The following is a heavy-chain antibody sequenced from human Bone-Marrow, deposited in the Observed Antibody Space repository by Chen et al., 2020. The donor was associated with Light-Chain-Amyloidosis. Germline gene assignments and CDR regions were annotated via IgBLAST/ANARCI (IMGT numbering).Heavy chain of an antibody. CDR2: MYPDDSDA. CDR1: GYTFPNYW. Sequence: EVQLEQSGPEVKKPGESLKISCKGSGYTFPNYWIGWVRQMPGKGLEWMGVMYPDDSDARYSPSFEGQVTISADKSITTAYLQWRSLKASDTAMYYCARRRDGYNFDYWGQVTLVTVSS. D-gene: IGHD5-12*01. CDR3: ARRRDGYNFDY. V-gene: IGHV5-51*01. J-gene: IGHJ4*02.